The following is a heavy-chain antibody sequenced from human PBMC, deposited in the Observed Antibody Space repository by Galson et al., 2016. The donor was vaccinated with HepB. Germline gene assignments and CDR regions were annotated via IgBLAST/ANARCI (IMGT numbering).Heavy chain of an antibody. CDR3: AHTGPPRTDDDYRPWSFDL. J-gene: IGHJ2*01. D-gene: IGHD4-17*01. CDR1: GFSLSTRGVG. Sequence: PALVKPTQTLTLTCTFSGFSLSTRGVGVGWIRQPPGKALEWFALVYWGDHKRHSPSLQSRLTITKDTSKNQVVLTMTNMDPVDTATYYCAHTGPPRTDDDYRPWSFDLWGRGTLVTVSS. CDR2: VYWGDHK. V-gene: IGHV2-5*02.